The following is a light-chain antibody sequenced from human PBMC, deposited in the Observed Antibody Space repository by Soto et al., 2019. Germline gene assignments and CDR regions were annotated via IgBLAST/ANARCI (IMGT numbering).Light chain of an antibody. J-gene: IGLJ2*01. V-gene: IGLV1-44*01. CDR3: AAWDDSLNGVV. CDR1: SSNIGANT. CDR2: TNN. Sequence: QSVLSQSPSASGAPGQRVTISCSGSSSNIGANTVSWHQQLPGAAPKVLIYTNNQRPSGVPDRFSGSKSGTSASLAISGLQSEDEADYYCAAWDDSLNGVVFGGGTKLTVL.